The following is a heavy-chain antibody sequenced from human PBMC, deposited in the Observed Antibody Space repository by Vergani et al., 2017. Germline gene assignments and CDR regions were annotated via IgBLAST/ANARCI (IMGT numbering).Heavy chain of an antibody. CDR3: ANLYYSSQWPETGY. Sequence: QVQLQESGPGLVKPSETLSLTCNVSGVSISSSYWRWIRQPPGRGLEGIGYIYYSGSTKYNPSLRSRVTISVDTSRNQLSLKLSSLSAADTAVYYCANLYYSSQWPETGYWGQGTLVTVSS. D-gene: IGHD6-19*01. CDR1: GVSISSSY. CDR2: IYYSGST. J-gene: IGHJ4*02. V-gene: IGHV4-59*01.